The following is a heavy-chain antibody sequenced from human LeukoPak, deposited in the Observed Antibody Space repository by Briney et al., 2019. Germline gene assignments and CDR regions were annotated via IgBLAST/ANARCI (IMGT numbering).Heavy chain of an antibody. CDR2: INHSGST. CDR3: ARFEYGSAAFDI. J-gene: IGHJ3*02. Sequence: SSETLSLTCAVYGGSFSGYYWSWIRQPPGKGLEWIGEINHSGSTNYNPSLKSRVTISVDTSKNQFSLKLSSVTAADTAVYYCARFEYGSAAFDIWGQGTMVTVSS. CDR1: GGSFSGYY. V-gene: IGHV4-34*01. D-gene: IGHD4-17*01.